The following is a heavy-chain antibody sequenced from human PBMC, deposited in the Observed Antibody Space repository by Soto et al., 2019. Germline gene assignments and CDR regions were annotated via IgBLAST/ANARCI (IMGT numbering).Heavy chain of an antibody. D-gene: IGHD2-15*01. CDR3: ARAGAGRCSGGSCYSDAFDI. CDR2: INPNSGGT. J-gene: IGHJ3*02. V-gene: IGHV1-2*04. Sequence: ASVKVSCKASGYTFTGYYMHWVRQAPGQGLEWMGWINPNSGGTNYAQKFQGWVTMTRDTSISTAYMELSRLRSDDTAVYYCARAGAGRCSGGSCYSDAFDIWGQGTMVTVSS. CDR1: GYTFTGYY.